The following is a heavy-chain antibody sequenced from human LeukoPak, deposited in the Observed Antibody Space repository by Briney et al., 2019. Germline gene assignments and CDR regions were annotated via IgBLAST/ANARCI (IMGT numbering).Heavy chain of an antibody. CDR2: ISAYNGNT. CDR3: ARGTRITMVRGVISNFGY. V-gene: IGHV1-18*01. CDR1: GYTFTSYG. Sequence: GASVKVSCKASGYTFTSYGISWVRQAPGQGLEWMGWISAYNGNTNYAQKFQGRVTMTRDTSISTAYMELSRLRSDDTAVYYCARGTRITMVRGVISNFGYWGQGTLVTVSS. J-gene: IGHJ4*02. D-gene: IGHD3-10*01.